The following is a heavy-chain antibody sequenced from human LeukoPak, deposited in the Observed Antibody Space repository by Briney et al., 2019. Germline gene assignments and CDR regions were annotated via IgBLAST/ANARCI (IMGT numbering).Heavy chain of an antibody. J-gene: IGHJ6*03. V-gene: IGHV4-59*01. D-gene: IGHD3-22*01. CDR1: GGSISSFY. CDR3: SRHKTKSYDSSGYTYYYYYYMDV. CDR2: IYDSGST. Sequence: PSETLSLTCTVSGGSISSFYWSWIPQPPGKGLEWVGYIYDSGSTNYNPSLKSRVTISVDTSKNHLSLKLISVPAADTAVYYSSRHKTKSYDSSGYTYYYYYYMDVCGKGNTVTVYS.